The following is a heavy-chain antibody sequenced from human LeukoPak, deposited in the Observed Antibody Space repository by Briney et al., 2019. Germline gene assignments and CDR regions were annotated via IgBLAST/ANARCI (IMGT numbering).Heavy chain of an antibody. CDR1: GFTFSSYA. CDR2: ISGSGGST. CDR3: AKDSLGVVATFY. J-gene: IGHJ4*02. D-gene: IGHD5-12*01. Sequence: GGSLRLSCAASGFTFSSYAMSWVRQAPGKGLEWVSAISGSGGSTYYADSVKGRFTISRDNSKNALYLQMNSLRAEDTAVYYCAKDSLGVVATFYWGQGTLVTVSS. V-gene: IGHV3-23*01.